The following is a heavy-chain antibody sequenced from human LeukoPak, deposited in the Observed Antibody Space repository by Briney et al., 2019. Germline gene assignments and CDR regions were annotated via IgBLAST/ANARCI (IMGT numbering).Heavy chain of an antibody. J-gene: IGHJ3*02. D-gene: IGHD3-3*01. CDR1: GFTFGDYA. V-gene: IGHV3-49*04. Sequence: GGSLRLSCTASGFTFGDYAMSWVRQAPGKGLEWVGFIRSKAYGGTTEYAASVKGRFTISRDDSKSIAYLQMNSLKTEDTAVYYCTRPLLLEWLSRDAFDIWGQGTMVTVSS. CDR3: TRPLLLEWLSRDAFDI. CDR2: IRSKAYGGTT.